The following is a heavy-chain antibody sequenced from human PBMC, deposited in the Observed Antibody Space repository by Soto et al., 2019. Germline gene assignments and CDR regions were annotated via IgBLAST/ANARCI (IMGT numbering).Heavy chain of an antibody. D-gene: IGHD4-4*01. CDR2: IYHSGST. Sequence: QQQLQESGSGLVKPSQTMSLTCAAYGGSISSGGYSCSWIRQPPGKGLEWIGYIYHSGSTYYNPSLKSRVTISVDRSKNQFSLKLSSVTVADTAVYYCARGMTTVTTFDYWGQGTLVTVSS. CDR3: ARGMTTVTTFDY. CDR1: GGSISSGGYS. V-gene: IGHV4-30-2*01. J-gene: IGHJ4*02.